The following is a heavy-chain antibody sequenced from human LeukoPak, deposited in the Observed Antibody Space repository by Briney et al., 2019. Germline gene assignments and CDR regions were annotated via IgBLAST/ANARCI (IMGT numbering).Heavy chain of an antibody. D-gene: IGHD2-2*01. CDR2: LAYDGSNK. CDR3: AKDDCSSTSCEFDY. Sequence: GGALRVSCAASIFTFSKYAMHWVRQAPGKGLGRVSVLAYDGSNKIYADSVKGRFTISRDNSKNTLYLQINSLRAEDTALYYCAKDDCSSTSCEFDYWGQGTLVTVSS. J-gene: IGHJ4*02. CDR1: IFTFSKYA. V-gene: IGHV3-30*04.